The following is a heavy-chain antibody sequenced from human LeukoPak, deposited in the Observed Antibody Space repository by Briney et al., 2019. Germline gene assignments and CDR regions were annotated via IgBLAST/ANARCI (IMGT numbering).Heavy chain of an antibody. CDR1: GGSISSYY. Sequence: PSETLSLTCTVSGGSISSYYWSWIRQPPGKGLEWIGYIYYSGSTNYNPSLKSRVTISVDTSKNQFSLKLSSVTAADTAVYYCARQRDGYSLAFDYWGQGTLVTVSS. CDR3: ARQRDGYSLAFDY. J-gene: IGHJ4*02. D-gene: IGHD5-18*01. CDR2: IYYSGST. V-gene: IGHV4-59*08.